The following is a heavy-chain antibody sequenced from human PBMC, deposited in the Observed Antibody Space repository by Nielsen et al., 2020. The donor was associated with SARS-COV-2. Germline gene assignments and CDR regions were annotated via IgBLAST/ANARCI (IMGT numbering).Heavy chain of an antibody. CDR2: IYYSGST. CDR1: GGSISSGGYY. D-gene: IGHD3-22*01. J-gene: IGHJ4*02. V-gene: IGHV4-31*03. Sequence: SETLSLTCTVSGGSISSGGYYWSWIRQHPGKGLEWIGYIYYSGSTYYNPSLKSRVTISVDTSKNQFSLKLSFVTAADTAVYYCARGSVGGYYPEWGQGTLVTVSS. CDR3: ARGSVGGYYPE.